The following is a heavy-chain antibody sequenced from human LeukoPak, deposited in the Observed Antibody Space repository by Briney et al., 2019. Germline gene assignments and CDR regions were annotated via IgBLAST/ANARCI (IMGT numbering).Heavy chain of an antibody. Sequence: PGGSLRLSCAASGFTFDDYAMHWVRQAPWKGLEWVSLISGDGGTTYYADSVKGRFTISRDNSKNSLYLQMNSLRTEDTALYYCAKPPRSGYSYGYFDYWGQGALVTVSS. CDR1: GFTFDDYA. J-gene: IGHJ4*02. CDR3: AKPPRSGYSYGYFDY. V-gene: IGHV3-43*02. CDR2: ISGDGGTT. D-gene: IGHD5-18*01.